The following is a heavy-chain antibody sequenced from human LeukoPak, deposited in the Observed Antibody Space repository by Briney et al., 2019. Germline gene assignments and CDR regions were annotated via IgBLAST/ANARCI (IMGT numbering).Heavy chain of an antibody. Sequence: ASVKVSCKASGYTFTSYAMNWVRQAPGQGLEWMGWINTNTGNPTYAQGFTGRFVFSLDTSVSTAYLQISSLKAEDTAVYYCARVVWGQLTYYFDYWGQGTLVTVSS. J-gene: IGHJ4*02. V-gene: IGHV7-4-1*02. CDR3: ARVVWGQLTYYFDY. CDR1: GYTFTSYA. D-gene: IGHD3-16*01. CDR2: INTNTGNP.